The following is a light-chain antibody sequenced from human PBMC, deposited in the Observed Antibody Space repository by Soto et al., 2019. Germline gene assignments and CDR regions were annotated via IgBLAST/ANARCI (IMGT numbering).Light chain of an antibody. J-gene: IGKJ4*01. CDR2: GAS. CDR1: QSLYTTN. V-gene: IGKV3-20*01. CDR3: QQYDSSPLT. Sequence: EIVLTQSPGTLSLSPGDRATLSCRASQSLYTTNLAWYQQKPGQAPRLLIYGASGRATGIPDRFIGSGSGTDFTLTISRLEPEDFAVYYCQQYDSSPLTFGGGTKVDIK.